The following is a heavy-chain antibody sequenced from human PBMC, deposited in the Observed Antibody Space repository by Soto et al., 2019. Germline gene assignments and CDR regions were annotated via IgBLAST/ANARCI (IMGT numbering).Heavy chain of an antibody. CDR3: ARGRDGYNEIPRFDY. CDR1: GYTFTSYY. D-gene: IGHD5-12*01. CDR2: INPSGGST. J-gene: IGHJ4*02. Sequence: QVQLVQSGAEVKKPGSSVKVSCKASGYTFTSYYMHWVRQAPGQGLEWMGIINPSGGSTSYAQKFQGRVTMTRDTSTSTVYMELSSLRSEDTAVYYCARGRDGYNEIPRFDYWGQGTLVTVSS. V-gene: IGHV1-46*01.